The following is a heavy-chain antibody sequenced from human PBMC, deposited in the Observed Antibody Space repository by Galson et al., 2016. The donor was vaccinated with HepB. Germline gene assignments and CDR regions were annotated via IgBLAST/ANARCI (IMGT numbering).Heavy chain of an antibody. V-gene: IGHV4-31*03. Sequence: LSLTCTVSGGSISSGGYYWSWIRQHPGKGLEWIGYIYYSGSTYYNPSPKSRVTISVETTKNQFSLKLSSVSAADTAVYYCASDYYYDSSDYFGRLDSCGQGTLVTVSS. CDR2: IYYSGST. D-gene: IGHD3-22*01. CDR3: ASDYYYDSSDYFGRLDS. CDR1: GGSISSGGYY. J-gene: IGHJ4*02.